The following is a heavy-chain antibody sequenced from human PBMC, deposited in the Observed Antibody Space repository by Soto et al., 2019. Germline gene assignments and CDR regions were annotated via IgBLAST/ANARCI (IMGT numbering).Heavy chain of an antibody. J-gene: IGHJ4*02. CDR1: GFTFSSYG. CDR3: ARDGARTYYYDSSGYYSGLFDY. V-gene: IGHV3-33*01. CDR2: IWYDGSNK. D-gene: IGHD3-22*01. Sequence: GESLKISCAASGFTFSSYGMHWVRQAPGKGLEWVAVIWYDGSNKYYADPVKGRFTISRDNSKNTLYLQMNSLRAEDTAVYYCARDGARTYYYDSSGYYSGLFDYWGQGTLVTVSS.